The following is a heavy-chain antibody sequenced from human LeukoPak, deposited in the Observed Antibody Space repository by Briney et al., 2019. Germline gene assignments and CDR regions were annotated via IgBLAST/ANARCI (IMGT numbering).Heavy chain of an antibody. CDR1: GGSISSSSYY. CDR3: ARGVPITGNDY. D-gene: IGHD1-20*01. Sequence: SETLSLTCTVSGGSISSSSYYWGWIRQPPGKGLEWIGSIYYSGSTYYNPSLKSRVTISVDTSKNQFSLQLNSVTPEDTAVYYCARGVPITGNDYWGQGTLVTVSS. CDR2: IYYSGST. V-gene: IGHV4-39*07. J-gene: IGHJ4*02.